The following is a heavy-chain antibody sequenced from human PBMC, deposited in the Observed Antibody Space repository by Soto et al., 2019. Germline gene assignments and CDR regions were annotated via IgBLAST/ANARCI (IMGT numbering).Heavy chain of an antibody. Sequence: ASVKVSCKASGYTFTSYGISWVRRAPGQGPEWMGWISAYNGNTHYAQKLQGRVTMTTDTSTSTAYMELRSLRSDDTAVYYCAREPIGGYGYYYYGMDVWGQGTTVTVSS. V-gene: IGHV1-18*04. CDR2: ISAYNGNT. CDR1: GYTFTSYG. CDR3: AREPIGGYGYYYYGMDV. J-gene: IGHJ6*02. D-gene: IGHD6-19*01.